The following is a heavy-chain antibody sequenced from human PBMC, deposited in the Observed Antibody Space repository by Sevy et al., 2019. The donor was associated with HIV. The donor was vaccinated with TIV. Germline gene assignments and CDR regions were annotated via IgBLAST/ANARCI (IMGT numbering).Heavy chain of an antibody. CDR2: INHSGST. J-gene: IGHJ3*02. V-gene: IGHV4-34*01. Sequence: SETLSLTCAVYDGSFSGYYWSWIRQPPGKGLEWIGEINHSGSTNYNPSLKSRFTISGDPSKNQFSLKLSSVTAADTAVYYCARHCGGDCSHAFDIWGQGTMVTVSS. D-gene: IGHD2-21*02. CDR3: ARHCGGDCSHAFDI. CDR1: DGSFSGYY.